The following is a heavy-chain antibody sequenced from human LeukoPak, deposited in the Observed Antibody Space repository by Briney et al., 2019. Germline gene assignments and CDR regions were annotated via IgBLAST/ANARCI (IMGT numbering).Heavy chain of an antibody. V-gene: IGHV4-59*01. CDR2: SYYSGST. D-gene: IGHD3-10*01. CDR1: GGSISRYY. J-gene: IGHJ4*02. Sequence: AETLSLTCTVCGGSISRYYWSWIRQPAGKGREGMGYSYYSGSTNYNPSLKSRGTVSLDTSKNQFALKVSSVTAPDTPVYYCARDRRDSYGSGRPTGFDYWGQGTLVRVSS. CDR3: ARDRRDSYGSGRPTGFDY.